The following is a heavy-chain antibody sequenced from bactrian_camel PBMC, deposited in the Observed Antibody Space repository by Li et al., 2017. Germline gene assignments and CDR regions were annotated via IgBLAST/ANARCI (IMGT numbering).Heavy chain of an antibody. CDR3: VKPNPDARGGFDH. Sequence: QLVESGGGLVQPGGSLRLSCAASGFTFSCYWMYWVRQAPGKGLEWVSSSSSGALSLVYADSVKGRFTISRDNAKNTVYLLMNSLKPEDTAVYYCVKPNPDARGGFDHWGQGTQVTVS. J-gene: IGHJ4*01. CDR2: SSSGALSL. D-gene: IGHD1*01. V-gene: IGHV3S25*01. CDR1: GFTFSCYW.